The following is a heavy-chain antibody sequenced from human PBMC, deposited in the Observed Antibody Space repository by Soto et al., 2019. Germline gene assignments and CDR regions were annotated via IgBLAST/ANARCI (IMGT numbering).Heavy chain of an antibody. CDR2: ISYDGSNK. CDR3: ASRSSGWYALPYYYYGMDV. D-gene: IGHD6-19*01. Sequence: VQLVESGGGLVHPGGSLRLSCAASGFTFSSYAMHWVRQAPGKGLEWVAVISYDGSNKYYADSVKGRFTISRDNSKNTLYLQMNSLRAEDTAVYYCASRSSGWYALPYYYYGMDVWDQGTTVTVSS. CDR1: GFTFSSYA. V-gene: IGHV3-30-3*01. J-gene: IGHJ6*02.